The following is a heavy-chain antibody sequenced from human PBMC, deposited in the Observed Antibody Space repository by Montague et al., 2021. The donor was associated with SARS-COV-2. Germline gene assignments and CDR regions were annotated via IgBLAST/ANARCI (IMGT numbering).Heavy chain of an antibody. J-gene: IGHJ4*02. CDR3: ASYSVPRGESSLFRRKVPHYYFDF. CDR1: GGSFSGFS. CDR2: INPSGSP. D-gene: IGHD2-15*01. Sequence: SETLSLTCAVSGGSFSGFSWNWIRQPPGKGLQWIGEINPSGSPNYTPSLKSRVTISADTSKNLFSLKLSSVTAADTGLYYCASYSVPRGESSLFRRKVPHYYFDFWGQGALVTVSS. V-gene: IGHV4-34*01.